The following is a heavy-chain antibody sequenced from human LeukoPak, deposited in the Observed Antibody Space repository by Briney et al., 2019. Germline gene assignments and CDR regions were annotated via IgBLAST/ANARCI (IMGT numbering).Heavy chain of an antibody. CDR2: ISSSGSTI. CDR1: GFTFSDYY. J-gene: IGHJ3*02. V-gene: IGHV3-11*01. D-gene: IGHD6-13*01. CDR3: ASNKAAAAHDAFDI. Sequence: PGGSLRLSCAASGFTFSDYYMSWIRQAPGKGLEWVSYISSSGSTIYYADSVKGRFTISRDNAKNSLYLQMNSLRAEDTAVYYCASNKAAAAHDAFDIWGQGTMVTVSS.